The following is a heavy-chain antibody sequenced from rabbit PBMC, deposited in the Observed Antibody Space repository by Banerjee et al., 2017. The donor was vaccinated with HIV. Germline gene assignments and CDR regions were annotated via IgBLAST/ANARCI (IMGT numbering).Heavy chain of an antibody. Sequence: QEQLEESGGDLVKPEGSLTLTCTASGFSFSSSYWICWVRQAPGKGLEWIACIGVGSGSTYYASWAKGRFTISKPSSTTVTLQMTSLTAADTATYFCARDAYGYNGYGYATGYYFNLWGPGTLVTVS. J-gene: IGHJ4*01. V-gene: IGHV1S45*01. CDR2: IGVGSGST. CDR3: ARDAYGYNGYGYATGYYFNL. D-gene: IGHD6-1*01. CDR1: GFSFSSSYW.